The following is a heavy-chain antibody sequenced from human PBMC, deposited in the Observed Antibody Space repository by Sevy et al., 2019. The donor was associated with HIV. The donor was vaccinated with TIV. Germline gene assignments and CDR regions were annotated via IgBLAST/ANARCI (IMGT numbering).Heavy chain of an antibody. CDR2: INHSGST. D-gene: IGHD4-17*01. CDR1: GGSFSGYY. J-gene: IGHJ4*02. V-gene: IGHV4-34*01. Sequence: SETLSLTCAVYGGSFSGYYWSWIRQPPGKGLEWIGEINHSGSTNYNPSLKSRVTISVDTSKNQFSLKLSSVTAADTAVYYCARAPLAPGDYNFDYWGQGTLVTVSS. CDR3: ARAPLAPGDYNFDY.